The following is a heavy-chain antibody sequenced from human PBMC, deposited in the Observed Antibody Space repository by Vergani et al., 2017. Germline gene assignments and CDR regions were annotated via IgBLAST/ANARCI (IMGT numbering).Heavy chain of an antibody. Sequence: QVQLVESGGGLVQPGGSLRLSCATYGFIFQNYTMHWVRQAPGKGLEWVALISNDGRHTYYADSVRGRFSISRDNSKNTLYLQMNSLRTEDTANYYCRGEMDVWGKGTTVTVSS. CDR2: ISNDGRHT. CDR1: GFIFQNYT. J-gene: IGHJ6*04. CDR3: RGEMDV. V-gene: IGHV3-30*04.